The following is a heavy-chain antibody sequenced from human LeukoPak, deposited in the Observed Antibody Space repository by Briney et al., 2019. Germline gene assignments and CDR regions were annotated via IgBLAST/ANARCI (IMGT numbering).Heavy chain of an antibody. D-gene: IGHD3-22*01. Sequence: GGSLRLSCEGSRFSFSNYAMSWVRQAPGKGLEWVSVIYSGGSTYYADSVKGRFTISRDNSKNTLYLQMNSLRAEDTAVYYCIPLAYYDSWGFDYWGQGTLVTVSS. CDR3: IPLAYYDSWGFDY. CDR1: RFSFSNYA. J-gene: IGHJ4*02. V-gene: IGHV3-66*01. CDR2: IYSGGST.